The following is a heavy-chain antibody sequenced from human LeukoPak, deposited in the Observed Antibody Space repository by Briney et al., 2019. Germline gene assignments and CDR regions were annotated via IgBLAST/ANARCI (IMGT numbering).Heavy chain of an antibody. Sequence: GGSLRLSCAASGFTFSSYAMSWVRQAPGKGLEWVSAISGSGGSTYYADSVKGRFTISRDNSKNTLYLQMNSLRAEDTAVYYCARGLYSGSYYGRSDAFDIWGQGTMVTVSS. CDR3: ARGLYSGSYYGRSDAFDI. CDR1: GFTFSSYA. CDR2: ISGSGGST. J-gene: IGHJ3*02. V-gene: IGHV3-23*01. D-gene: IGHD1-26*01.